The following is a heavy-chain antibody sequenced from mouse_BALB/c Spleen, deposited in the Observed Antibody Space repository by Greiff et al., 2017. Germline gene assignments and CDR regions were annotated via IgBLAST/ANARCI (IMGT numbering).Heavy chain of an antibody. D-gene: IGHD1-1*01. CDR2: ISYSGST. V-gene: IGHV3-8*02. CDR1: GDSITSGY. CDR3: ARWHYYYGSSYYFDV. J-gene: IGHJ1*01. Sequence: EVQRVESGPRLVKPSQTLSLTCSVTGDSITSGYWNWIRKFPGNKLEYMGYISYSGSTYYNPSLKSRISLTRDTSKNQYYLQLNSVTTEDTATYYGARWHYYYGSSYYFDVGGAGTTVTVSS.